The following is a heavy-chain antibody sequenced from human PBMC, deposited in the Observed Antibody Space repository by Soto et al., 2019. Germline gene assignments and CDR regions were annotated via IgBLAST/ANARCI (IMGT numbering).Heavy chain of an antibody. CDR1: GDTFFTYD. Sequence: QVHLVQSGVEVKTPGASVKVSCQASGDTFFTYDISWVRQAPGQGLEWMGWISTYSGDTKYAQKFQGRVTMTTDTSTTTAYLELRSLRSDDTAVYYCARHHGPTTSETWFDPWGQGTLVTVSS. J-gene: IGHJ5*02. CDR3: ARHHGPTTSETWFDP. V-gene: IGHV1-18*01. CDR2: ISTYSGDT. D-gene: IGHD5-12*01.